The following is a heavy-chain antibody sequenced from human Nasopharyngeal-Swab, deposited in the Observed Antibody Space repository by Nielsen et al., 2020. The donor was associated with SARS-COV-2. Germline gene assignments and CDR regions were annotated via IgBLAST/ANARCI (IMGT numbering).Heavy chain of an antibody. J-gene: IGHJ6*03. CDR2: IYYSGAT. V-gene: IGHV4-39*01. D-gene: IGHD2-15*01. CDR3: VRDNYYHYYMDV. Sequence: WIRQPPGKGLEWIGSIYYSGATYYSPSLKSRPTISVDTSQNQFSLTVSSVTASDTAVYYCVRDNYYHYYMDVWGQGTTVTVSS.